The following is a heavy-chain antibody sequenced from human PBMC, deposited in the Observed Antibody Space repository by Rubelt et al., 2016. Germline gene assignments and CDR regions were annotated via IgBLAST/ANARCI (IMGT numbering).Heavy chain of an antibody. CDR3: ARVGCSGGSCYSP. J-gene: IGHJ4*02. CDR2: IYYSGST. D-gene: IGHD2-15*01. CDR1: GGSISSSSYY. Sequence: QLQLQESGPGLVKPSETLSLTCTVSGGSISSSSYYWGWIRQPPGKGLEWIGSIYYSGSTYYNPSPKGGVTISVETSKNQFSRKLSSVTAADTAVYYCARVGCSGGSCYSPWGQGTLVTVSS. V-gene: IGHV4-39*07.